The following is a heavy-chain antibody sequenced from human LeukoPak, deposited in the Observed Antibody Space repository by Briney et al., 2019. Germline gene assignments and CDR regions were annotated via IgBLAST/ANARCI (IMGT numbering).Heavy chain of an antibody. CDR2: INHSGST. V-gene: IGHV4-34*01. D-gene: IGHD3-9*01. Sequence: TSETLSLTCAVYGGSFSGYYWSWIRQPPGKGLEWIGEINHSGSTNYNPSLKSRVTISVDTSKNQFSLKLSSVTAADTAMDYCARGDGRYFSNYWGQGTLVTVSS. CDR3: ARGDGRYFSNY. J-gene: IGHJ4*02. CDR1: GGSFSGYY.